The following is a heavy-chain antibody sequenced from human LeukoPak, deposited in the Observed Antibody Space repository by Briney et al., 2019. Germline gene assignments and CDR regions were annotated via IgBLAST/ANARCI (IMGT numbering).Heavy chain of an antibody. CDR2: INPNSGGA. CDR3: ARDSKACSGGSCYPKNWFDP. Sequence: ASVKVSCKASGYTFTCYYMHWVRQAPGQGLEWMGWINPNSGGANYAQKLQGRVTMTRDTSISTAYMELSRLRSDDTAVYYCARDSKACSGGSCYPKNWFDPWGQGTLVTVSS. D-gene: IGHD2-15*01. J-gene: IGHJ5*02. CDR1: GYTFTCYY. V-gene: IGHV1-2*02.